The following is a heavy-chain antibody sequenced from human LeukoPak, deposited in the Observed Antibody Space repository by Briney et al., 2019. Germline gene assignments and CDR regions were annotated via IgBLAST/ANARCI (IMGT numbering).Heavy chain of an antibody. CDR1: GFTFSSYW. CDR2: INSDGRST. Sequence: GGSLRLSCAASGFTFSSYWMHWVRQAPGKGLVWVSRINSDGRSTSYADSVKGRFTISRDNAKNTLYLQMNSLRAEDTAVYYCARESVDDFWSGYYKYYYYGMDVWGQGTTVTVSS. D-gene: IGHD3-3*01. J-gene: IGHJ6*02. V-gene: IGHV3-74*01. CDR3: ARESVDDFWSGYYKYYYYGMDV.